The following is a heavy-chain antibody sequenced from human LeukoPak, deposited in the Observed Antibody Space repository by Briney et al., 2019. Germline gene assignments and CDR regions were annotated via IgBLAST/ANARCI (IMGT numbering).Heavy chain of an antibody. D-gene: IGHD6-13*01. CDR2: INSDGSST. V-gene: IGHV3-74*01. J-gene: IGHJ4*02. CDR3: ARAEGRYSSSPFDY. CDR1: GFTFSSYW. Sequence: PGGSLRLSCAASGFTFSSYWMHWVRQAPGKGLVWVSRINSDGSSTSYADSVKGRFTISRDNAKNKLYLQMNSLRAEDTGVYDCARAEGRYSSSPFDYWGQGTLVTVPS.